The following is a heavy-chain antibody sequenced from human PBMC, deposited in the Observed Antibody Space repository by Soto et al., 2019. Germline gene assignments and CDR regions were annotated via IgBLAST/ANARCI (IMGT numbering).Heavy chain of an antibody. D-gene: IGHD6-19*01. J-gene: IGHJ5*02. CDR3: VRVEGIAVTT. CDR1: GFSFRDYD. Sequence: QVQLVESGGGVVQPGRSLRLSCVVSGFSFRDYDMNWVRQVPGKGLEWVAVISYNGNDNYYEDSVKGRFTLSRDTSKNTLYPQMNSLSTEDPAVYYCVRVEGIAVTTWGQGTLVTVSS. CDR2: ISYNGNDN. V-gene: IGHV3-30*03.